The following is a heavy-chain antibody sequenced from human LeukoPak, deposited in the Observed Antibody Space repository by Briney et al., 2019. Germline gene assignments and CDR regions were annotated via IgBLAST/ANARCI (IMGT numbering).Heavy chain of an antibody. D-gene: IGHD3-3*01. J-gene: IGHJ6*03. V-gene: IGHV3-48*01. CDR1: GFTFSSYS. Sequence: GGSLRLSCAASGFTFSSYSMNWVRQAPGKGLEWVSYISSSSSTIYYADSVKGRFTISRDNSKNTLYLQMNSLRAEDTAVYYCARLIIQYTIFGADYYMDVWGKGTTVTVSS. CDR3: ARLIIQYTIFGADYYMDV. CDR2: ISSSSSTI.